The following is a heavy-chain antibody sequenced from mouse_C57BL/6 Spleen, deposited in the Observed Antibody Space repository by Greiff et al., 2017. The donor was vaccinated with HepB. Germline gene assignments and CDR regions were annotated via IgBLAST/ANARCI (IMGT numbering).Heavy chain of an antibody. CDR2: IPPNSGST. D-gene: IGHD2-4*01. CDR3: ARIYYDYDAWYFDV. Sequence: QVQLQQPGAELVKPGASVKLSCKASGYTFTSYWMHWVKQRPGQGLEWIGMIPPNSGSTNYNEKFKSKATLTVDKSSSTAYMQLSSLTSEDSAVYYCARIYYDYDAWYFDVWGTGTTVTVSS. V-gene: IGHV1-64*01. CDR1: GYTFTSYW. J-gene: IGHJ1*03.